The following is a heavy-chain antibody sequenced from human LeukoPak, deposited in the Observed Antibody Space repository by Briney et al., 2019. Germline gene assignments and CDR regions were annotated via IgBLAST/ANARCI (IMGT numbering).Heavy chain of an antibody. CDR2: INPNSGDT. CDR3: ARETSYYDSSGYRASLIDY. Sequence: ASVKVSCKTSGYTFTDHYIHWVRQAPGQGLEWMGRINPNSGDTNYAQKFQGRVTMTRDTSISTAYMELSRLRSDDTAVYYCARETSYYDSSGYRASLIDYWGQGTLVTVSS. CDR1: GYTFTDHY. V-gene: IGHV1-2*06. D-gene: IGHD3-22*01. J-gene: IGHJ4*02.